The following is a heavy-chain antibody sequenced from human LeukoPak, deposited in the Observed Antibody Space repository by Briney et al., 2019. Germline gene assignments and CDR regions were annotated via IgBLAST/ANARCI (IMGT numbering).Heavy chain of an antibody. CDR1: GFTFSSYA. CDR2: ISGSGGST. D-gene: IGHD3-3*01. CDR3: AKDSTIFGVVLYYFDY. J-gene: IGHJ4*02. V-gene: IGHV3-23*01. Sequence: GGSLRLSCAASGFTFSSYAMSWVRQAPGKGLEWVSAISGSGGSTYYADSVKGRFTISRDNSKNTLYLQMNSLRAGDTAVYYCAKDSTIFGVVLYYFDYWGQGTLVTVSS.